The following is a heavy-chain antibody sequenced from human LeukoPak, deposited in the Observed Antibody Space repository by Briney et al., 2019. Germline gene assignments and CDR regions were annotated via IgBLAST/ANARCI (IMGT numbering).Heavy chain of an antibody. V-gene: IGHV4-59*01. CDR3: ARYYYGSGSLRFDY. CDR1: GGSISSYY. J-gene: IGHJ4*02. D-gene: IGHD3-10*01. Sequence: SETLSLTCTVSGGSISSYYWSWIRQPPGKGLEWIGYIYYSGSTNYNPSLKSRVTISVDTSKNQFSLKLSSVTAADTAVYYCARYYYGSGSLRFDYWGQGTLVTVSS. CDR2: IYYSGST.